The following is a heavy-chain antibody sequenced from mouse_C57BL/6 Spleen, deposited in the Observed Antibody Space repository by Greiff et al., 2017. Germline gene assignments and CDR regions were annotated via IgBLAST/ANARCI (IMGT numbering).Heavy chain of an antibody. CDR2: ISDGGSYT. CDR3: ARDYSSYEYFDV. J-gene: IGHJ1*03. V-gene: IGHV5-4*01. CDR1: GFTFSSYA. D-gene: IGHD1-1*01. Sequence: EVMLVESGGGLVKPGGSLKLSCAASGFTFSSYAMSWVRQTPEKRLEWVATISDGGSYTYYPDNVKGRFTISRDNAKNNLYLQMSHLKSEDTAMYYCARDYSSYEYFDVWGTGTTVTVSS.